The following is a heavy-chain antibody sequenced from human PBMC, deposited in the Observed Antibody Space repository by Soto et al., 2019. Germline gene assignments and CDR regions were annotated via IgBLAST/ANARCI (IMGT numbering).Heavy chain of an antibody. D-gene: IGHD5-12*01. J-gene: IGHJ4*02. CDR2: INPSGGST. Sequence: QVQLVQSGAEVKKPGASVKVSCKASGYTFTSYYMHWVRQAPGQGLEWMGIINPSGGSTSYAQKFQGRVTMTRDTATSTVYMELSSLRSEDTAVYYCARTDIVATFDYWGQGTLVTVSS. CDR1: GYTFTSYY. CDR3: ARTDIVATFDY. V-gene: IGHV1-46*03.